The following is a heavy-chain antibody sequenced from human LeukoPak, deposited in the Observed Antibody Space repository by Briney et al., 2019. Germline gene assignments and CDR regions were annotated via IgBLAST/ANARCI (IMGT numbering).Heavy chain of an antibody. CDR3: ARYLTGVGGNPFDY. CDR2: INPSGSSK. J-gene: IGHJ4*02. CDR1: GYTFTNYY. D-gene: IGHD4-23*01. Sequence: ASVKVSCKASGYTFTNYYMHWVRQAPGQGLEWMGIINPSGSSKTYTQKFEGRVTMTRDTSTSTVYMELSNLRCEDTAVYYCARYLTGVGGNPFDYWGQGTLVTVSS. V-gene: IGHV1-46*01.